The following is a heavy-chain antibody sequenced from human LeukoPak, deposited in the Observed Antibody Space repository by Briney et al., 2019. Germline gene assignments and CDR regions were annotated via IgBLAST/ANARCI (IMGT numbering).Heavy chain of an antibody. V-gene: IGHV3-21*01. CDR2: ISSSSSYI. CDR1: GFTFSSYS. D-gene: IGHD6-13*01. Sequence: GGSLRLSCAASGFTFSSYSMNWVRQAPGKGLEWVSSISSSSSYIYYADSVKGRFTISRDNAKNSLYLQMNSLRAEDTAVYYCARDLCPWYSSSCKYFDYWGQGALVTVSS. J-gene: IGHJ4*02. CDR3: ARDLCPWYSSSCKYFDY.